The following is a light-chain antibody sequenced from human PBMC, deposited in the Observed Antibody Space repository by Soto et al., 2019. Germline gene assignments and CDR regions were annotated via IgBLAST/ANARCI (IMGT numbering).Light chain of an antibody. Sequence: QSVLTQPPSVSGAPGQRVTISCTGSSSNIGATYDVQWYQQLPGTAPKLLIYGNSNRPSGVPDRFSGSKSGTSASLAITGLQVDDEADYYCQSYDSSLSAHYVFGTGTKV. CDR2: GNS. CDR3: QSYDSSLSAHYV. J-gene: IGLJ1*01. CDR1: SSNIGATYD. V-gene: IGLV1-40*01.